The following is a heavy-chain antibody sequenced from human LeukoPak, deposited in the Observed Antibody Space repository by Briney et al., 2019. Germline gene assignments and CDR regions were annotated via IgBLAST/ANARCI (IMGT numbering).Heavy chain of an antibody. J-gene: IGHJ3*01. D-gene: IGHD3-16*01. V-gene: IGHV4-39*01. CDR1: SASISSTNYN. Sequence: PSETLSLTCTVSSASISSTNYNWGWLRQPLGKGPEWIGNIYFSGTTYYKPSLKSRVIISVDTSKSQFSLKLNSVTAADTAVYYCARHAWGLNAFDVWGRGTMVIVSS. CDR3: ARHAWGLNAFDV. CDR2: IYFSGTT.